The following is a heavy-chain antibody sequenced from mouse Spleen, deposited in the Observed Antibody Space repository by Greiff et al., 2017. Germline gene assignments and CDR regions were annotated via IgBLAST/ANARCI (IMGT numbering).Heavy chain of an antibody. CDR2: SRNKANDYTT. CDR1: GFTFSDFY. Sequence: EVKLMESGGGLVQSGRSLRLSCATSGFTFSDFYMEWVRQAPGKGLGWIAASRNKANDYTTEYSASVKGRFIVSRDTSQSILYLQMNALRAEDTAMYYCARDAVCDGYFDVWGAGTTVTVSS. J-gene: IGHJ1*01. CDR3: ARDAVCDGYFDV. V-gene: IGHV7-1*01.